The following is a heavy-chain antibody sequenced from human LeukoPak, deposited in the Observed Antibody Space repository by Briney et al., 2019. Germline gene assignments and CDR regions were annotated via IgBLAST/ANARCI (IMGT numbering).Heavy chain of an antibody. Sequence: GGSLRLSCAASGFTVRGNYMTWVRQAPGKGLEWVSVIYSGGSTYYADSVKGRFTISRDNPKNTLYLQMDSLKAEDSAVYYCARGRLSAYTFDYWGQGTLVTVSS. D-gene: IGHD3-16*01. CDR1: GFTVRGNY. V-gene: IGHV3-66*01. J-gene: IGHJ4*02. CDR2: IYSGGST. CDR3: ARGRLSAYTFDY.